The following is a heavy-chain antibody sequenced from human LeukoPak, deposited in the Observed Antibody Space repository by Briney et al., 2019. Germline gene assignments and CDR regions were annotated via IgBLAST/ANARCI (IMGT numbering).Heavy chain of an antibody. J-gene: IGHJ4*02. Sequence: SETLSLTCTVSGDSIRSSSYHWGWIRQPPGKGLEWIGSIYYSGSTYYNPSLKSRVTISVDTSKNQFSLKLSSVTAADTAVHYCARDTSKRGDDSSGYYYVPNDYWGQGTLVTVSS. D-gene: IGHD3-22*01. CDR2: IYYSGST. CDR1: GDSIRSSSYH. CDR3: ARDTSKRGDDSSGYYYVPNDY. V-gene: IGHV4-39*07.